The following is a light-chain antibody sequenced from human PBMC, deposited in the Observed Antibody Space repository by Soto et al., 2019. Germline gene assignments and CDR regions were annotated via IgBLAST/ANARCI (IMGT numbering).Light chain of an antibody. CDR3: QQYRDSSGA. J-gene: IGKJ1*01. CDR2: DXS. V-gene: IGKV1-5*01. Sequence: DIQMMQSPSTLSASLXDRVTIACVARQTIRTCLAXXQQXXGXAPKXXXVDXSTLERGGPSRFSGSGSGTDFTLPISSLQPDDFANYYCQQYRDSSGAFGQGTKVDIK. CDR1: QTIRTC.